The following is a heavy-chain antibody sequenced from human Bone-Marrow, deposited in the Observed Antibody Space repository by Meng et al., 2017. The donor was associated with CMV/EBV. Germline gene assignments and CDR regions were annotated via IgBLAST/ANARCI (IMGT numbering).Heavy chain of an antibody. V-gene: IGHV4-39*07. J-gene: IGHJ6*02. CDR3: AREVVGVYDYYYYGMDV. Sequence: SETLSLTCTVSGGSISSSSYYWGWIRQPPGKGLEWIGSIYYSGSTYYNPSLKSRVTISVDTSKNQLSLKLSSVTAADTAVDYCAREVVGVYDYYYYGMDVWGQGTTVTVSS. CDR1: GGSISSSSYY. CDR2: IYYSGST. D-gene: IGHD2-15*01.